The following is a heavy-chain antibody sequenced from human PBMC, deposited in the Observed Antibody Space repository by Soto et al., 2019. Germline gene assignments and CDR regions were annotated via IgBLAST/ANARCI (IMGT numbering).Heavy chain of an antibody. Sequence: PGGSLRLSCAASGFTFSSYSMNWVRQAPGKGLEWVSYISSSSSTIYYADSVKGRFTISRDNAKNSLYLLMNSLRAEDTAVYYCARVRSKVRGVIIRDGMDVWGQGTTVTVSS. CDR3: ARVRSKVRGVIIRDGMDV. CDR2: ISSSSSTI. J-gene: IGHJ6*02. V-gene: IGHV3-48*01. CDR1: GFTFSSYS. D-gene: IGHD3-10*01.